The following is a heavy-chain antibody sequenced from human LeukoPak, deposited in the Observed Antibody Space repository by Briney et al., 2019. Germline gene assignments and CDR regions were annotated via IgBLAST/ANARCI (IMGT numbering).Heavy chain of an antibody. V-gene: IGHV3-21*01. CDR1: GFTFSSYT. Sequence: GGSLRLSCAASGFTFSSYTMNWVRQAPGQGLEWVSSISSSSSDIYYADSVKGRFTISRDNAKNSLYLQMNSLRGEDTAVYYCAREGLRSIAARRGTRDYMDVWGKGTTVIVSS. CDR3: AREGLRSIAARRGTRDYMDV. J-gene: IGHJ6*03. D-gene: IGHD6-6*01. CDR2: ISSSSSDI.